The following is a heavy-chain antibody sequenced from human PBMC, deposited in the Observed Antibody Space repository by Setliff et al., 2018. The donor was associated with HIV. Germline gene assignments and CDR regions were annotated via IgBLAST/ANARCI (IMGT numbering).Heavy chain of an antibody. CDR3: ARERVLETYYNFWSGSDHWFDP. J-gene: IGHJ5*02. V-gene: IGHV3-48*01. CDR1: GFTFDDYT. Sequence: PGGSLRLSCAASGFTFDDYTMYWVRQAPGKGLEWVSYIGSSKTTTYYADSVKGRFTISRDNAKNSLYLQMNSLRAEDTAVYYCARERVLETYYNFWSGSDHWFDPWGQGTLVTVSS. D-gene: IGHD3-3*01. CDR2: IGSSKTTT.